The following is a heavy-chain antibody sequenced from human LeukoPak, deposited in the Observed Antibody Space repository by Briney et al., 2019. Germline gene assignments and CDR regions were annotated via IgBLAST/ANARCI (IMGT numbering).Heavy chain of an antibody. J-gene: IGHJ4*02. CDR3: ARASFGVIVGPDY. CDR2: ISGSGGST. D-gene: IGHD3-3*01. V-gene: IGHV3-23*01. Sequence: GGSLRLSCAASGFTFTSYAMSWVRQAPGKGLEWVSTISGSGGSTYYADSVKGRFTISRDNSKNTLSLQMNSLRAEDTAVYYCARASFGVIVGPDYWGQGTLVTVSS. CDR1: GFTFTSYA.